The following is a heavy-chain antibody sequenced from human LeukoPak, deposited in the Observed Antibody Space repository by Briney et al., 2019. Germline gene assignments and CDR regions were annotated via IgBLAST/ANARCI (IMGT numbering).Heavy chain of an antibody. V-gene: IGHV3-23*01. D-gene: IGHD3-22*01. CDR1: GFIFGSYA. Sequence: PGGSLRLSCAVSGFIFGSYAMGWVREAPGKGLEWGSTISGPGDNTYYADSVKGRFTISRDNSKNTLYLQMNSLRAEDTAIYYCAKEDYYDSRGHIKLDAFDVWGQGTMVTVSS. CDR3: AKEDYYDSRGHIKLDAFDV. J-gene: IGHJ3*01. CDR2: ISGPGDNT.